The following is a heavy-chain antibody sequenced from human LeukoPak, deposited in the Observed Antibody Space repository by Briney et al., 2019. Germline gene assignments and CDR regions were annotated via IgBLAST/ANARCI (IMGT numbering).Heavy chain of an antibody. Sequence: SENVSLTCTVSGGSISSYNWSWIRPPAGKGLEWIGRIYTSGSTNYNPSLKSRVTMSVDTSKNQFSLKLSSVTAADTAVYYCAWFGELSGYYYGMDVWGQGTTVTVSS. CDR3: AWFGELSGYYYGMDV. CDR2: IYTSGST. CDR1: GGSISSYN. D-gene: IGHD3-10*01. V-gene: IGHV4-4*07. J-gene: IGHJ6*02.